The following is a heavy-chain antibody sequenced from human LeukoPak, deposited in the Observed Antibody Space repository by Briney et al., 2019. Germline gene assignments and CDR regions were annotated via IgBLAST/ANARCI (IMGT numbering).Heavy chain of an antibody. J-gene: IGHJ4*02. D-gene: IGHD5-12*01. CDR1: RDSISGYY. CDR3: AKXSGYPSPSPLDF. Sequence: SETLSLTCTVSRDSISGYYWSWVRQPPGKGLEWIGYIYYTGSTNYNPSLKSRVTISVDTSKNQFSLTLTSVTAADTAIYYCAKXSGYPSPSPLDFWGQGTLVTVSS. CDR2: IYYTGST. V-gene: IGHV4-59*01.